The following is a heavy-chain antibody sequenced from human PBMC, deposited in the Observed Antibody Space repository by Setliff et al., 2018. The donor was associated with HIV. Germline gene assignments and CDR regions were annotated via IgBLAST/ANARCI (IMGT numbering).Heavy chain of an antibody. D-gene: IGHD1-7*01. CDR2: IRGSGSGDTT. CDR3: VKWNYPNS. Sequence: GGSLRLSCAASVFIFSSYAMTWVRQAPGKGLAWVSTIRGSGSGDTTHYADFVKGRFTISRDNSKNTVYLQMNSLRAEDTAVYYCVKWNYPNSWGQGTLVTVSS. CDR1: VFIFSSYA. J-gene: IGHJ4*02. V-gene: IGHV3-23*01.